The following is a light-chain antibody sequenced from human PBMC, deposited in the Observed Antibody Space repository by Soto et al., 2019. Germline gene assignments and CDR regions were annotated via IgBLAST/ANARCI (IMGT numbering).Light chain of an antibody. V-gene: IGLV2-23*01. J-gene: IGLJ2*01. Sequence: LTQPASVSGSPGQSITISCTGTSSDVGSYNFVSWYQQHPGKAPKLMIYEGSQRPSGVSHRFSGSKSGNTASLTISGLQAEDEADYYCCSYAGRYTVLFGGGTQLTVL. CDR2: EGS. CDR1: SSDVGSYNF. CDR3: CSYAGRYTVL.